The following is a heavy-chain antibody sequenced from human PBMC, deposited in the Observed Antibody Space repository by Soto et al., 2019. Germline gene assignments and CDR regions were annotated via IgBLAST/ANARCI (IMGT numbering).Heavy chain of an antibody. D-gene: IGHD2-15*01. Sequence: ASVKVSCKASGYTFTSYYMHWVRQAPGQGLEWMGIINPSYGTTTYAQKFQGIVTMTRDTSTSTVYMELSSLRSEDTAVYYCARVYCSGGSCYSIDYWGQGTLVTVSS. J-gene: IGHJ4*02. CDR3: ARVYCSGGSCYSIDY. CDR1: GYTFTSYY. V-gene: IGHV1-46*03. CDR2: INPSYGTT.